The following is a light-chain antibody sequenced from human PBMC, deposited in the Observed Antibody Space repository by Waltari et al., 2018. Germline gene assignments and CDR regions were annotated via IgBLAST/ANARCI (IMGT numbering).Light chain of an antibody. CDR1: SGSMSSNH. CDR2: EDN. V-gene: IGLV6-57*02. CDR3: QSYDSSNHKV. J-gene: IGLJ3*02. Sequence: NFMLTQPHSVSESPGKTVTLSCTGSSGSMSSNHLQRYPQRPGTAPPIVIYEDNRRPSGVPDRFSGSIDGSSNSASLTISGLKTEDEADYYCQSYDSSNHKVFGGGTKLTVL.